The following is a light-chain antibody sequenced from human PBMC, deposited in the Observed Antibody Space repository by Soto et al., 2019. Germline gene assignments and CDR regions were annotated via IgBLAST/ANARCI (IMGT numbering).Light chain of an antibody. CDR2: GAS. Sequence: EIVMTPSPATLSVSPGESATLSCRASQSVSSNLAWYQQQPGQAPRLLIYGASPRATRIPAMFSGSGSGTEYAPAISSLQSEDFELYYGQQYNTGGTFGQGTKVQIK. CDR3: QQYNTGGT. J-gene: IGKJ1*01. V-gene: IGKV3-15*01. CDR1: QSVSSN.